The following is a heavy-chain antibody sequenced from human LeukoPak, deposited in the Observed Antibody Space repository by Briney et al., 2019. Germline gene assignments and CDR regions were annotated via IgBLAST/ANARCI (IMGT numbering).Heavy chain of an antibody. D-gene: IGHD3-22*01. CDR1: GFTFGAYA. V-gene: IGHV3-49*03. J-gene: IGHJ4*02. CDR3: TSFYYFDSSGSPFDY. CDR2: IRSEAYGGTT. Sequence: GGSLRLSCTASGFTFGAYALNWFRQAPGKGLEWVGFIRSEAYGGTTEYSASVKGRFIISRADSKSIAYLQMNSLNTEDTAVYYCTSFYYFDSSGSPFDYWGQGTLVTVSS.